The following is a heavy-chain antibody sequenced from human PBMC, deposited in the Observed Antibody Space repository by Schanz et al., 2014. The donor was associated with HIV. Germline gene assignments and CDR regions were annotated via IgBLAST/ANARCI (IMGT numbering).Heavy chain of an antibody. CDR3: ARGNDFFGGVPDY. CDR2: ISYDGSNK. J-gene: IGHJ4*02. Sequence: QVQLVESGGGVVQPGRSLRLSCAASGFTFSSYGMHWVRQAPGKGLEWVAVISYDGSNKYYADSVKGRFTISRDSSKNTVYLEMNSLRAEDTAVYYCARGNDFFGGVPDYWGQGTLVSVSS. D-gene: IGHD3-16*01. CDR1: GFTFSSYG. V-gene: IGHV3-30*03.